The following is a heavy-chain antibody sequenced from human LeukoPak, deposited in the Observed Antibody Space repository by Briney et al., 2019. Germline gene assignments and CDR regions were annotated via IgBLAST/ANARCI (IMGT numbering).Heavy chain of an antibody. CDR1: GYTFTSYD. D-gene: IGHD3-3*01. CDR3: ARDGPRTIFGVVIVASNWFDP. CDR2: INPSGGST. Sequence: ASVKVSCKASGYTFTSYDINWVRQAPGQGLEWMGIINPSGGSTSYAQKFQGRVTMTRDTSTSTVYMELSSLRSEDTAVYYCARDGPRTIFGVVIVASNWFDPWGQGTLVTVSS. J-gene: IGHJ5*02. V-gene: IGHV1-46*01.